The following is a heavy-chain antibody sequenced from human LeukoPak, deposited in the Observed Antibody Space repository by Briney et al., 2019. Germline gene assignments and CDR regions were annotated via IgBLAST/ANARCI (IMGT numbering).Heavy chain of an antibody. CDR2: ISYDGSNK. D-gene: IGHD3-3*01. CDR1: GFTFSSYA. CDR3: ATDTSRFSEWYCKLDV. Sequence: GGSLRLSCAASGFTFSSYAMHWVRQAPGKGLEWVAVISYDGSNKYYADSVKGRFTISRDNSKNTLYLQMNSLRAEDTAVYYCATDTSRFSEWYCKLDVWGQGTTVTVSS. J-gene: IGHJ6*02. V-gene: IGHV3-30*04.